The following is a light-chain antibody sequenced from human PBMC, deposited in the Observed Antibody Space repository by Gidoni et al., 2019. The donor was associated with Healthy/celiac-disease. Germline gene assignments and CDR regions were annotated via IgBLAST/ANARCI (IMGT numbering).Light chain of an antibody. J-gene: IGLJ2*01. CDR3: GTWDSSLSAVV. CDR2: DNN. CDR1: SSNIGNNY. Sequence: QSVLPQPPSVSAAPGQKVTISCSGSSSNIGNNYVSWYKQLPGTAPKLLIYDNNKRPSGIPDRFSGSKSGTSATLGITGLQTGDEADYYCGTWDSSLSAVVFGGGTKLTVL. V-gene: IGLV1-51*01.